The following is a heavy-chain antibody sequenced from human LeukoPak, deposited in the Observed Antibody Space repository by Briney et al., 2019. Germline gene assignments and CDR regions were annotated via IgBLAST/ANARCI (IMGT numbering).Heavy chain of an antibody. CDR3: ARDPRRDGYSVDY. CDR1: GFTGNSIY. J-gene: IGHJ4*02. V-gene: IGHV3-66*01. CDR2: IYSSDST. Sequence: GGSLRLSCAASGFTGNSIYMSWVRQAPGKGLEWVSVIYSSDSTYYADSVKGRFSISRDNSKNTLYFQLNNLRVEDTAVYYCARDPRRDGYSVDYWGQGILVTVS. D-gene: IGHD5-24*01.